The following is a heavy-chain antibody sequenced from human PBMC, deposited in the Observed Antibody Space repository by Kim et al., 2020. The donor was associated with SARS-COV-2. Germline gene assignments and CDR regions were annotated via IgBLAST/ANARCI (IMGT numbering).Heavy chain of an antibody. CDR3: AKASSRGAYLTYFDY. D-gene: IGHD1-26*01. J-gene: IGHJ4*02. V-gene: IGHV3-23*01. Sequence: AASLKGRFTISRDDSKNTLHLQMNSLRAEDTAVYYCAKASSRGAYLTYFDYWGPGTLVTVSS.